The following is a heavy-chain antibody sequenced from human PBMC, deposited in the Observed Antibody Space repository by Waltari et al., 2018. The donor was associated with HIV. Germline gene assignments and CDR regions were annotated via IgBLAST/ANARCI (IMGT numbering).Heavy chain of an antibody. D-gene: IGHD6-6*01. CDR1: GFTFGDYA. CDR3: VRVLGYASSSGDY. Sequence: EVQLVESGGGLVKPGRSLRLSCIASGFTFGDYAMSWFRQAPGKGRGWRGCIVSEPYGGTTDCAASVKGRFTISRDDSKIIAYLQMNGLKTEDTAVYYCVRVLGYASSSGDYWGRGTLVTVSS. CDR2: IVSEPYGGTT. J-gene: IGHJ4*02. V-gene: IGHV3-49*05.